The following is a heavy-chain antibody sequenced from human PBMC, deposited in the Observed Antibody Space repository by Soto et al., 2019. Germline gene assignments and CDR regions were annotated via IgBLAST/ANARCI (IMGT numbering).Heavy chain of an antibody. CDR2: ISHSGST. CDR1: GGSFSDYY. Sequence: SETLSLTCDVFGGSFSDYYWTWIRQPPAKGLEWIGEISHSGSTHYNPSLESRVSISVDTSKNQFSLKLTSVIAADTAVYYCARGSAGPRLHSWGQGTLVTVSS. D-gene: IGHD6-6*01. J-gene: IGHJ4*02. CDR3: ARGSAGPRLHS. V-gene: IGHV4-34*01.